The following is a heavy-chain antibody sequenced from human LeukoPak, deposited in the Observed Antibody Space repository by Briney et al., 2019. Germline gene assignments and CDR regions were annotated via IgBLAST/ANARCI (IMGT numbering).Heavy chain of an antibody. Sequence: GASVKVSCKASGYTFTNYYMHWVRQAPGQGLEWMGIINPSGGSTSYAQKFQGRVTMTRDTSTTTVYMEVNSLRSEDTAVFYCARDKDRSGHFDYWGQGTLVTVSS. CDR3: ARDKDRSGHFDY. J-gene: IGHJ4*02. V-gene: IGHV1-46*01. D-gene: IGHD3-22*01. CDR1: GYTFTNYY. CDR2: INPSGGST.